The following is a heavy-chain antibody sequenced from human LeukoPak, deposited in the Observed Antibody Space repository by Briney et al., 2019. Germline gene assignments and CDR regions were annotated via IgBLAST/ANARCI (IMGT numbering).Heavy chain of an antibody. D-gene: IGHD4-17*01. J-gene: IGHJ4*02. Sequence: SVSVSYKASGYTFTIYGISCVRHAPGQGREWRGEIIPIFGTAKYTQKFQSRVTISADKSTSTDYMELSRVRYEDTGVYYCVRDSGLYGDYVKPFLEPDYWGQGTLVTVSS. CDR2: IIPIFGTA. V-gene: IGHV1-69*06. CDR3: VRDSGLYGDYVKPFLEPDY. CDR1: GYTFTIYG.